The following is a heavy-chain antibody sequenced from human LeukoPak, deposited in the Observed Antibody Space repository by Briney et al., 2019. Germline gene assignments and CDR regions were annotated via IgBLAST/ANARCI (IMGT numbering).Heavy chain of an antibody. CDR2: INPNSGGT. CDR1: GYTFTSYD. Sequence: ASVKVSCKASGYTFTSYDINWVRQAPGQGLEWMGWINPNSGGTNYAQKFQGRVTMTRDTSISTAYMELSRLRSDDAAVYYCARAGGVYQLSHNDAFDIWGQGTMVTVSS. J-gene: IGHJ3*02. CDR3: ARAGGVYQLSHNDAFDI. D-gene: IGHD2-2*01. V-gene: IGHV1-2*02.